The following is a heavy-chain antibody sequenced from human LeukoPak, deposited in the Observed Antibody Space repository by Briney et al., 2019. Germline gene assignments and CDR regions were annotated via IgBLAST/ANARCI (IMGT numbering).Heavy chain of an antibody. J-gene: IGHJ4*02. Sequence: GASVKVSCKASGYTFITYDISWVRQAPGQGLEWMGWISAYNGNTNYARKLQGRVTMTTESSTNTAYMELRSLRSDDTAVYYCARSAVADTLSAYYFGYWGQGTLVTVSS. CDR2: ISAYNGNT. CDR1: GYTFITYD. D-gene: IGHD6-19*01. CDR3: ARSAVADTLSAYYFGY. V-gene: IGHV1-18*01.